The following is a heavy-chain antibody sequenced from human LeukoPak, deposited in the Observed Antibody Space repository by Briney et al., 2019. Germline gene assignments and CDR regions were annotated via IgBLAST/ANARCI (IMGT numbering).Heavy chain of an antibody. CDR2: TYYRSKWYN. CDR1: GDSVSSNSAA. J-gene: IGHJ4*02. CDR3: ARDNGAYGSGVYFDY. Sequence: SQTLSLTCAISGDSVSSNSAAWNWIRQSPSRGLEWLGRTYYRSKWYNDYAVSVKSRITINPDTSRNQFSLQVSSVTPEDTAVYYCARDNGAYGSGVYFDYWGQGTLVTVSS. D-gene: IGHD6-19*01. V-gene: IGHV6-1*01.